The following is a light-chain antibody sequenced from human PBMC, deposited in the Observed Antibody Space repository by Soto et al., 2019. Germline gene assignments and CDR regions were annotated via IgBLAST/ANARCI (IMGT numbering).Light chain of an antibody. CDR1: SSDVGAYKY. CDR2: GVS. V-gene: IGLV2-14*03. Sequence: QSVLTQPASVSGSPGQSITISCTGTSSDVGAYKYVSWYQQHPGKVPKLIIYGVSNRPSGVSNRFSGSKSGNTAFLTISGLQPEDEADHYCSSFTGTTTLDVFGTGTKVTV. J-gene: IGLJ1*01. CDR3: SSFTGTTTLDV.